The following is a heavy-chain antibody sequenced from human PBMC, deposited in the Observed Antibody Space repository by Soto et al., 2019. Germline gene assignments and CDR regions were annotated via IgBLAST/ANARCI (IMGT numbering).Heavy chain of an antibody. V-gene: IGHV3-30-3*01. CDR2: ISYDGSNK. D-gene: IGHD6-6*01. Sequence: QVQLVESGGGVVQPGRSLRLSCAASGFTFSSYAMHWVRQAPGKGLEWVAVISYDGSNKYYADSVKGRFTIYRDNSKNTLYLQMNSLRAEDTDVYYCARDLGVPPSSSSPLDYWGQGTLVTVSS. J-gene: IGHJ4*02. CDR1: GFTFSSYA. CDR3: ARDLGVPPSSSSPLDY.